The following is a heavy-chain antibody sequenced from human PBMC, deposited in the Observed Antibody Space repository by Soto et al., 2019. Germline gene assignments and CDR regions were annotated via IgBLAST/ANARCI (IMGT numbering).Heavy chain of an antibody. CDR3: ARGGGNDPFDS. D-gene: IGHD5-12*01. J-gene: IGHJ4*02. Sequence: QLRLQESGSGVVRTSETLSLTCTVSGGSITHGGFSWSWIRQSPGKGLEWIGYSGHLENTYFHPTFKSRLTMSIDRSKNQFSLNLSSVTAADRAVYYCARGGGNDPFDSWGQGVLVSVSS. V-gene: IGHV4-30-2*06. CDR1: GGSITHGGFS. CDR2: SGHLENT.